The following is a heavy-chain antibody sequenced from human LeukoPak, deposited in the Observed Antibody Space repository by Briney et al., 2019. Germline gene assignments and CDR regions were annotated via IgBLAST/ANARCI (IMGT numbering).Heavy chain of an antibody. D-gene: IGHD3-10*01. V-gene: IGHV3-23*01. CDR1: GFTFSNDA. CDR3: AKTLRYGELLLSWADYYYGMDV. J-gene: IGHJ6*02. CDR2: ISGSGGST. Sequence: GGSLRLSCAASGFTFSNDAMSSVRQAPGKGLEWVAAISGSGGSTSYADAVKGQFTITIDNSKNTMYLQMNSLRAEDTAVYYCAKTLRYGELLLSWADYYYGMDVWGQGTTVTVPS.